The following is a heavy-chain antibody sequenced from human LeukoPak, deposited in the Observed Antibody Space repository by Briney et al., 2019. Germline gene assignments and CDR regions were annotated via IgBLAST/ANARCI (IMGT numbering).Heavy chain of an antibody. CDR1: GGTFSSYA. CDR2: IIPIFGTA. CDR3: AREGYSSSSYFDY. V-gene: IGHV1-69*06. D-gene: IGHD6-13*01. Sequence: GASVKVSCKASGGTFSSYAISWVRQAPGQGLEWMGGIIPIFGTANYAQKFQGRVTITADKSTSTAYMELSSLRSEDTAVYYCAREGYSSSSYFDYWGQGTLVTVSS. J-gene: IGHJ4*02.